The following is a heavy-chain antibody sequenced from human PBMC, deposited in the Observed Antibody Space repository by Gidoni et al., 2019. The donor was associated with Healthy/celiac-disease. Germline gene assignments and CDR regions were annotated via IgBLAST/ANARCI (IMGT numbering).Heavy chain of an antibody. D-gene: IGHD3-3*01. V-gene: IGHV4-39*01. CDR1: GGSISSRSYY. CDR3: ARNKVLEWLLSGWFDP. Sequence: QLQLQESGPGLVKPSETLSLTCTVSGGSISSRSYYWGWIRQPPGKGLEWIGSIYYSGSTYYNPSLKSRVTISVDTSKNQFSLKLSSVTAADTAVYYCARNKVLEWLLSGWFDPWGQGTLVTVSS. J-gene: IGHJ5*02. CDR2: IYYSGST.